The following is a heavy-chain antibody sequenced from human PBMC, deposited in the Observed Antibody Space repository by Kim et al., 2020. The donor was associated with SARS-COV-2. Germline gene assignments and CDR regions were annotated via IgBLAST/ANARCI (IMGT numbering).Heavy chain of an antibody. D-gene: IGHD3-9*01. CDR2: ISGSGASI. Sequence: GGSLRLSCAASGFTFSTYTMSWVRQAPGKGLEWVSRISGSGASIFYADSVKGRFTISRDNSKNTLFLQMNSLRAEDSAVYYCANLRYGYWGQGTLVTFSS. CDR1: GFTFSTYT. V-gene: IGHV3-23*01. CDR3: ANLRYGY. J-gene: IGHJ4*02.